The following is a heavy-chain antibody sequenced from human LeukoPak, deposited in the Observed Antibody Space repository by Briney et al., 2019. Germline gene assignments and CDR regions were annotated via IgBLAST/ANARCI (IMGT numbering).Heavy chain of an antibody. CDR3: AKVAMYYYGSETYFFFDD. CDR1: GASISTYY. V-gene: IGHV4-4*07. D-gene: IGHD3-10*01. J-gene: IGHJ4*02. Sequence: SETLSLICRVSGASISTYYWSWIRQPVGKGLKWIGQIKTSGSTHYNSSLESRVTMSLDTSKKQFSLNLTSVTAADTAVYYCAKVAMYYYGSETYFFFDDWGQGTLVTVSS. CDR2: IKTSGST.